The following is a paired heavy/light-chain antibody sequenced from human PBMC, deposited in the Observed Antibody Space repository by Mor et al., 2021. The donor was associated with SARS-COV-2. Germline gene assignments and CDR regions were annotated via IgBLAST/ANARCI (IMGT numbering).Heavy chain of an antibody. Sequence: EVQLVESGGGLVQPGGSLRLSCVASGFSVIGNYMSWARQAPGKGPEWVAVISSNNNAEYVDSVKARFTISRDDSKNTVYLQMNNLRADDTAVYYCTRGPAATPDYYYAMDVWGQGTTVTVS. V-gene: IGHV3-66*01. J-gene: IGHJ6*02. D-gene: IGHD6-25*01. CDR3: TRGPAATPDYYYAMDV. CDR1: GFSVIGNY. CDR2: ISSNNNA.
Light chain of an antibody. J-gene: IGKJ3*01. V-gene: IGKV3-20*01. CDR2: GTS. CDR1: QTISSDS. CDR3: QQYGESPFT. Sequence: VVLTQSPVTLSLSPGDRATLSCRASQTISSDSLAWYQQRPGQAPRLLIYGTSDRATGIPDRFSGSGSGTDFTLTVSRLQSEDFGVYYCQQYGESPFTFGPGTKVDVK.